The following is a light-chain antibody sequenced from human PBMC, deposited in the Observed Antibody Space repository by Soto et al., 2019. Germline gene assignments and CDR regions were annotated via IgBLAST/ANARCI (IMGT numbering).Light chain of an antibody. CDR3: SSYTSSSTYV. CDR1: NSDVGGYNY. Sequence: QSVLTQPASVSGSPGQSITISCTGTNSDVGGYNYVSWYQQHPGKAPKLMIYEVSYRPSGVSNRLSGSKSGNTASLTISGLQAEDEADYYCSSYTSSSTYVFGTGTKVTVL. V-gene: IGLV2-14*01. CDR2: EVS. J-gene: IGLJ1*01.